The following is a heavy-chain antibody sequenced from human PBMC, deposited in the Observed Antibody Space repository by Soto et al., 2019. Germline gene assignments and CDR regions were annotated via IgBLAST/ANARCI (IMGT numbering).Heavy chain of an antibody. V-gene: IGHV3-23*01. CDR2: MSGSSSTT. CDR1: GLTFSNYA. J-gene: IGHJ4*02. D-gene: IGHD1-7*01. Sequence: GGALRLSCGTSGLTFSNYAMSWVRQAPGGGLEWVSSMSGSSSTTYYADSVRGRFTISRDRSKNTLYLQMSSLRAEDTALYYCAKNKERELPRVIDFWGQGTLVTVSS. CDR3: AKNKERELPRVIDF.